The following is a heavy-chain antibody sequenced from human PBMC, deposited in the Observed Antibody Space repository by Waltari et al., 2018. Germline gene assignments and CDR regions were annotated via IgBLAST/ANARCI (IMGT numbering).Heavy chain of an antibody. Sequence: EVQLVESGGGLVKPGGSLTLSCEASGFTFNSVSMTWVRQAPGKVLEVLSTSASGSDYIFYAVSVRGRFTISRDNARSTVNLLMNSLRTEDTAVYYCVKGGYIISDYWGQGIQVIVSS. V-gene: IGHV3-21*02. CDR2: SASGSDYI. CDR3: VKGGYIISDY. D-gene: IGHD3-22*01. CDR1: GFTFNSVS. J-gene: IGHJ4*02.